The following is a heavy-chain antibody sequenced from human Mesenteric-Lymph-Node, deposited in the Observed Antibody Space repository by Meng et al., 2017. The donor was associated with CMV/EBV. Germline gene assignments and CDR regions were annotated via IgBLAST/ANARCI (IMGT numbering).Heavy chain of an antibody. CDR1: GGSLRSGTSY. D-gene: IGHD3-10*01. CDR3: ARGTNYYGSGDY. Sequence: VSGGSLRSGTSYWSWLRQPPGRGLEWIGYIYYTGSPNYNPSLRSRVTISVDTSKNQFSLKLSSVTAADTAVYYCARGTNYYGSGDYWGQGALVTVSS. V-gene: IGHV4-61*01. J-gene: IGHJ4*02. CDR2: IYYTGSP.